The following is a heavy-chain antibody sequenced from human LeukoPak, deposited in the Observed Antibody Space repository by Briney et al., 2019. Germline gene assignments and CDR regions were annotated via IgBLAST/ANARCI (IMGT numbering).Heavy chain of an antibody. J-gene: IGHJ4*02. Sequence: ASVKVSCKASGCTFTGYYMHWVRQAPGQGLEWMGWINPNSGGTNYAQKFQGRVTMTRDTSISTAYMELSRLRSDDTAVYYCARGPFTMVQGSPHQFDYWGQGTLVTVSS. CDR3: ARGPFTMVQGSPHQFDY. CDR1: GCTFTGYY. D-gene: IGHD3-10*01. CDR2: INPNSGGT. V-gene: IGHV1-2*02.